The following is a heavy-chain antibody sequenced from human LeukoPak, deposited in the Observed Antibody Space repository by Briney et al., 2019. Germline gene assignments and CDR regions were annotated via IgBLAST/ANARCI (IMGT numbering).Heavy chain of an antibody. D-gene: IGHD6-19*01. V-gene: IGHV4-59*12. CDR3: ARGLVQWLVRSYYYYGMDV. CDR1: GGSISSYY. Sequence: SETLSLTCTVSGGSISSYYWSWIRQPPGKGPEWIGYISYSGSTNYNPSLKSRVTISIDTSKNQFSLKLTSVTAADTAVYYCARGLVQWLVRSYYYYGMDVWGQGTTVTVSS. CDR2: ISYSGST. J-gene: IGHJ6*02.